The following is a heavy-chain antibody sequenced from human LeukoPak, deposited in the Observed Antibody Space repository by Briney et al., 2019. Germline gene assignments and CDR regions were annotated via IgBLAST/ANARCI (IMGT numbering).Heavy chain of an antibody. CDR3: VRAAALYYYMDV. CDR2: INSDGSST. CDR1: GFTFSNAW. V-gene: IGHV3-74*01. D-gene: IGHD6-13*01. Sequence: GGSLRLSCAASGFTFSNAWMSWVRQAPGKGLVWVSRINSDGSSTSYADSVKGRFTISRDNAKNTLYLQMNSLRAEDTAVYYCVRAAALYYYMDVWGKGTTVTVSS. J-gene: IGHJ6*03.